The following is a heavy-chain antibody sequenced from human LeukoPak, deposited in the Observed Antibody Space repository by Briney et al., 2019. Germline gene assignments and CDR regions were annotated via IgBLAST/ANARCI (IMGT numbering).Heavy chain of an antibody. Sequence: PGGSLRLSCAASGFTFRSYWMNWVRQAPGKGLEWVSSISSSSSYISYADSVKGRFTISRDNAKNSLDLQMNSLRAEDTAVYYCAIDRYSSGWYTFDYWGQGTLVTVSS. D-gene: IGHD6-19*01. J-gene: IGHJ4*02. CDR1: GFTFRSYW. CDR2: ISSSSSYI. V-gene: IGHV3-21*01. CDR3: AIDRYSSGWYTFDY.